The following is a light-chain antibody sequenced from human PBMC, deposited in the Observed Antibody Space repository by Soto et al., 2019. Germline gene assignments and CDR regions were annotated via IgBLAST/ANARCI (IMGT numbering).Light chain of an antibody. CDR3: CSYAGSYTFP. CDR1: SSDVGGYNY. Sequence: QSALTQPRSVSGSPGQSVTISCTGTSSDVGGYNYVSWYQQHPGKAPKLMIYDVSKRPSGVPDRFSGSKSGNTASLTIPGLQAEDEADYYCCSYAGSYTFPFGGGTKLTVL. J-gene: IGLJ2*01. CDR2: DVS. V-gene: IGLV2-11*01.